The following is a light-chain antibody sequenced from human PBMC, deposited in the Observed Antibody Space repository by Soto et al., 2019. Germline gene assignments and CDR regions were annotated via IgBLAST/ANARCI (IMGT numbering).Light chain of an antibody. Sequence: LTQSPGTLSLSPGERATLSCRASQRVSTRYLDWYQQKPGQAPRLLIYGASIMDAGIPVWFSGSGSGTDFKLTISRLVSEAFAVYYGHQFGSCPLPFTLGQGTKLE. CDR3: HQFGSCPLPFT. V-gene: IGKV3-20*01. CDR2: GAS. CDR1: QRVSTRY. J-gene: IGKJ2*01.